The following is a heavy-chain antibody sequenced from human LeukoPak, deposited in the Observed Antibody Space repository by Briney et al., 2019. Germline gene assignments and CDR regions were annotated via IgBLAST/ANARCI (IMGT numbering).Heavy chain of an antibody. Sequence: SETLSLTCTVSGGSISSSTYYSGWIRQPPGRGLEWIASVSYTGSTTYNPSLKSRVTISVDTSKTQISLKLSSATAAATAVYYCARSRKYGAVTTYSWFDPWGRGTLVIVSS. CDR1: GGSISSSTYY. CDR3: ARSRKYGAVTTYSWFDP. V-gene: IGHV4-39*01. CDR2: VSYTGST. J-gene: IGHJ5*02. D-gene: IGHD4-17*01.